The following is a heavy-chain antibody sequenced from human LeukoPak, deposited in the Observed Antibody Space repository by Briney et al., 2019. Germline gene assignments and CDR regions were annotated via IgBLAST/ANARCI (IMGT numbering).Heavy chain of an antibody. V-gene: IGHV3-23*01. CDR2: ISGSGGST. CDR3: AKRGYSYGYYSDYYMDV. D-gene: IGHD5-12*01. Sequence: GGSLRLSCAASGFTFSTYAMTWVRQAPGKGLEWVSAISGSGGSTYYADSVKGRFTISRDNSKNTLYLQMNSLRAEDTAVYYCAKRGYSYGYYSDYYMDVWGKGTTVTVSS. CDR1: GFTFSTYA. J-gene: IGHJ6*03.